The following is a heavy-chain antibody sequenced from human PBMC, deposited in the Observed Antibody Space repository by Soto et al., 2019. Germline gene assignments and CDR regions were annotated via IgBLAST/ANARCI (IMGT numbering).Heavy chain of an antibody. Sequence: QVQLVQSGAEVKKPGASVKVSCKASGYTFTSYGISWVRQAPGQGLEWMGWISAYNGNTNYAQKLQGRFTMTTETSTSTAYKELRSLRSHDTAVYYFAYCGGDRYRYYYSYGMDVWGQGPTVTVSS. V-gene: IGHV1-18*01. D-gene: IGHD2-21*02. CDR1: GYTFTSYG. CDR3: AYCGGDRYRYYYSYGMDV. J-gene: IGHJ6*02. CDR2: ISAYNGNT.